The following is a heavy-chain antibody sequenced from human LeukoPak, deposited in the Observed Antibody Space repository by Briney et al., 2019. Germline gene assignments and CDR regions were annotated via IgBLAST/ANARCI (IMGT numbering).Heavy chain of an antibody. CDR1: GGTFGSYA. J-gene: IGHJ4*02. CDR2: IIPIFGTA. Sequence: SVKVSPKASGGTFGSYAISWVRQAPGQGLEWMGGIIPIFGTANYAQKFQGRVTITADESTSTAYMELSSLRSEDTAVYYCARDCSGGSCSFDYWGQGTLVTVSS. D-gene: IGHD2-15*01. V-gene: IGHV1-69*13. CDR3: ARDCSGGSCSFDY.